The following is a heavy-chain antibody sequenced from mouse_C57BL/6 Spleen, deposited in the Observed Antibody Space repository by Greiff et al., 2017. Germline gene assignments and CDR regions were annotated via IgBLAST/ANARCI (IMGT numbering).Heavy chain of an antibody. V-gene: IGHV1-31*01. D-gene: IGHD2-5*01. CDR1: GYSFTGYY. CDR2: IYPYNGVS. Sequence: EVQGVESGPELVKPGASVKISCKASGYSFTGYYMHWVKQSHGNILDWIGYIYPYNGVSSYNQKFKGKATLTVDKSSSTAYMELRSLTSEDSAVYYCARLDYSKGDYAMDYWGQGTSVTVSS. CDR3: ARLDYSKGDYAMDY. J-gene: IGHJ4*01.